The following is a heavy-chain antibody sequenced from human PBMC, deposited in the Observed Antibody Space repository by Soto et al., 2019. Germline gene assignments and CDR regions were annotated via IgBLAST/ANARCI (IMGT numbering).Heavy chain of an antibody. CDR1: GGSTSSGTYY. J-gene: IGHJ4*02. CDR2: IYYSGGT. CDR3: AGDFRGYGRFDS. D-gene: IGHD5-12*01. V-gene: IGHV4-31*03. Sequence: QVQLQESGPGLVKPSQTLSLTCTVSGGSTSSGTYYWSWIRQHPGKGLEWIGYIYYSGGTYQNPSLKSRVTISLDTSTNQFSLKLSSVTVADPAIYYCAGDFRGYGRFDSWVQGTLVAVSP.